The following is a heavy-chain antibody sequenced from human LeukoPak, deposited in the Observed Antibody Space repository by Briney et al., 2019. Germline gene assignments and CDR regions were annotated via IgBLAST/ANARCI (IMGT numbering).Heavy chain of an antibody. CDR3: AIEVSYYYDSSGYYDYFDY. CDR1: GGTFSSYA. J-gene: IGHJ4*02. CDR2: IIPVLGIA. D-gene: IGHD3-22*01. V-gene: IGHV1-69*04. Sequence: GSSVKVSCKASGGTFSSYAISWVRQAPGQGPEWMGRIIPVLGIANYAQKFQGRVTITADKSTSTAYMELSSLRSEDTAVYYCAIEVSYYYDSSGYYDYFDYWGQGTLVTVSS.